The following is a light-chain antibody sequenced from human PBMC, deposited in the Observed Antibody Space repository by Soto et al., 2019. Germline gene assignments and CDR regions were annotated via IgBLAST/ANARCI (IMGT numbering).Light chain of an antibody. CDR1: QSVLYSSNNKNY. CDR3: QQYYSPPWT. CDR2: WAS. V-gene: IGKV4-1*01. J-gene: IGKJ1*01. Sequence: DIVMTQSPDSLAVSLGERATINCKSSQSVLYSSNNKNYLAWYQQKPGQPPKLLIYWASTRESGVPDRFSGSGSVTDFTLTISRLQAEDVAVYYCQQYYSPPWTFGQGTKVEIK.